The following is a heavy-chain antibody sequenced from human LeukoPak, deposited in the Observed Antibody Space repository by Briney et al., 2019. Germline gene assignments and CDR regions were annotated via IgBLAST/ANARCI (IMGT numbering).Heavy chain of an antibody. CDR2: IIPIFGTA. CDR1: GGTFSSYA. V-gene: IGHV1-69*13. D-gene: IGHD5-18*01. CDR3: ARDEYSYDNWFDP. J-gene: IGHJ5*02. Sequence: ASVKVSCTASGGTFSSYAISWVRQAPGQGFEWMGGIIPIFGTANYAQKFQGRVTITADESTSTAYMELSSLRSEDTAVYYCARDEYSYDNWFDPWGQGTLVTVSS.